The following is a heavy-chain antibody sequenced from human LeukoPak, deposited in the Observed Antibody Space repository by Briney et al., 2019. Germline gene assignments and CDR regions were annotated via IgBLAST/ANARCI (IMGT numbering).Heavy chain of an antibody. J-gene: IGHJ3*01. Sequence: PGGSLRLSCAASGFTFTNTWMNWVRQAPGKGLEWVGRIKCKSGGGTTDYAAPVKGRFTISRDDSKNTLYLQMNSLKTEDTAVYYCARDWYHAFDFWGQGTMVTVSS. CDR3: ARDWYHAFDF. CDR1: GFTFTNTW. V-gene: IGHV3-15*07. CDR2: IKCKSGGGTT. D-gene: IGHD3-9*01.